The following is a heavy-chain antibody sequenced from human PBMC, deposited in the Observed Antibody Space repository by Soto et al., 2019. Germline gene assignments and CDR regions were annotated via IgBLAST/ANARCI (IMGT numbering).Heavy chain of an antibody. CDR2: IKQDGSEK. Sequence: GGSLRLSCAASGFTFSSYWMSWVRQAPGKGLEWVANIKQDGSEKYYVDSVKGRFTISRDNAKNSLYLQMNSLRAEDTAVYYCARDRADTAMVWREHYYYYYMDVWGKGTTVTVSS. CDR1: GFTFSSYW. D-gene: IGHD5-18*01. V-gene: IGHV3-7*01. J-gene: IGHJ6*03. CDR3: ARDRADTAMVWREHYYYYYMDV.